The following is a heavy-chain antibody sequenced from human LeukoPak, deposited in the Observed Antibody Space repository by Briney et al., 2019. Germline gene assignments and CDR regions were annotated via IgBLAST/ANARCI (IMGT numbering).Heavy chain of an antibody. V-gene: IGHV3-74*01. J-gene: IGHJ4*02. CDR3: VRGTSRENGYGGDDPY. CDR1: GFTFSTYW. D-gene: IGHD2-21*02. CDR2: ISTDGSSR. Sequence: PGGSLRLSCAGSGFTFSTYWMHWVRQAPGKGLVWVSRISTDGSSRSYADSVKGRFTISRDNAKNTLFLPMDRLRAEDTAVYYCVRGTSRENGYGGDDPYWGQGTLVIVSS.